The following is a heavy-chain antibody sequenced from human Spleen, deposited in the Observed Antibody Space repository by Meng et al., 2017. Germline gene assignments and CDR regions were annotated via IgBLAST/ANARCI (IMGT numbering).Heavy chain of an antibody. J-gene: IGHJ4*02. V-gene: IGHV4-31*01. CDR3: ARVTTVTQYFDY. Sequence: QGQSTESGPGLVKPPQTLSLTCTVSGGSISSGGYYWSWIRQHPGKGLEWIGYIYYSGSTYYNPSLKSLVTISVDTSKNQFSLKLSSVTAADTAVYYCARVTTVTQYFDYWGQGTLVTASS. CDR2: IYYSGST. D-gene: IGHD4-17*01. CDR1: GGSISSGGYY.